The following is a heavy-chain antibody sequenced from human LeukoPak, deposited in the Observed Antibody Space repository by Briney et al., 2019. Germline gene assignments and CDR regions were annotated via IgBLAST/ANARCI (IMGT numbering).Heavy chain of an antibody. D-gene: IGHD5-24*01. CDR2: FDPEDGET. CDR1: GYTITELS. J-gene: IGHJ4*02. Sequence: ASVKVSCKVSGYTITELSMHWVRQAPGKGLEGMGGFDPEDGETIYAQKFQGRVTMTEDTSTDTAYMELSSLRSEDTAVYYCATDRGGYNILLEYWGQGTLVTVSS. CDR3: ATDRGGYNILLEY. V-gene: IGHV1-24*01.